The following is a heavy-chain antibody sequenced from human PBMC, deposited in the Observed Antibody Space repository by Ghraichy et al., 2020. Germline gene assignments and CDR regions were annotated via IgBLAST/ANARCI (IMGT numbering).Heavy chain of an antibody. D-gene: IGHD1-26*01. V-gene: IGHV4-39*07. CDR3: ACGSSTWVDY. Sequence: SETLSLTCTVSGGSISSSSYYWSWLRQPPGKGLEWIGSIYYSGSTYYNPSLKIRVTLSVDTSQNQFSLKLGSVTAADTAVYYCACGSSTWVDYWGPGTLVPVSS. CDR1: GGSISSSSYY. J-gene: IGHJ4*02. CDR2: IYYSGST.